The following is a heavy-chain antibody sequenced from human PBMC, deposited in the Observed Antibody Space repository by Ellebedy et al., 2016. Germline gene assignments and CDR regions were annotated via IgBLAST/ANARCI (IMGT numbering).Heavy chain of an antibody. CDR3: ARAVGGADY. D-gene: IGHD1-26*01. CDR2: ISYDGSNK. Sequence: GESLKISXAASGFTFSSYAMHWVRQAPGKGLEWVAVISYDGSNKYYADSVKGRFTISRDNSKNTLYLQMNSLRAEDTAVYYCARAVGGADYWGQGTLVTVSS. CDR1: GFTFSSYA. V-gene: IGHV3-30-3*01. J-gene: IGHJ4*02.